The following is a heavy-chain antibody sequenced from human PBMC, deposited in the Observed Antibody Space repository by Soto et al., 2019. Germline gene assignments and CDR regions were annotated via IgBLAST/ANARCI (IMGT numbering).Heavy chain of an antibody. J-gene: IGHJ4*02. Sequence: SETLSLTCAVYGGSFSGYYWSWIRQPPGKGPEWIGEINHSGSTNYNPSLKSRVTISVDTSKNQFSLKLSSVTAADTAVYYCARGSGSYYPPDYWGQGTLVTVSS. V-gene: IGHV4-34*01. D-gene: IGHD3-10*01. CDR2: INHSGST. CDR1: GGSFSGYY. CDR3: ARGSGSYYPPDY.